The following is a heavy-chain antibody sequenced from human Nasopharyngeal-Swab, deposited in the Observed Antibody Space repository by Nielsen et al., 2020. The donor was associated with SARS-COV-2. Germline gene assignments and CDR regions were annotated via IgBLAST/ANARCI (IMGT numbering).Heavy chain of an antibody. D-gene: IGHD5-24*01. CDR3: AKATWVEGDFDY. CDR1: GFTFSSYA. CDR2: ISGSGGST. J-gene: IGHJ4*02. Sequence: GESLKISCAASGFTFSSYAMSWVRQAPGKGPEWVSAISGSGGSTYYADSVKGRFTISRDNSKNTLYLQMNSLRAEDTAVYYCAKATWVEGDFDYWGQGTLVTISS. V-gene: IGHV3-23*01.